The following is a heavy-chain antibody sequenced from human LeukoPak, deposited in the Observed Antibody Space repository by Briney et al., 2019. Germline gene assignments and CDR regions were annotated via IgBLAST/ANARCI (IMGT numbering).Heavy chain of an antibody. J-gene: IGHJ6*02. CDR1: GFTFSGYA. CDR3: AKGRSGSYSNYYYYGMDV. Sequence: PGGSLRLSCAASGFTFSGYAMSWVRQAPGKGLEWVSAISGSGGSTYYADSVKGRFTISRDTSKNTLHVQMNSLTAEDTAVYYCAKGRSGSYSNYYYYGMDVWGQGTTVTVSS. V-gene: IGHV3-23*01. D-gene: IGHD1-26*01. CDR2: ISGSGGST.